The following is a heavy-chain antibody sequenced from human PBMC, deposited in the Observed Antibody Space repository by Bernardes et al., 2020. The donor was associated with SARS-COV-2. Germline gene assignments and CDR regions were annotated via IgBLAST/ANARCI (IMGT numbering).Heavy chain of an antibody. Sequence: ASVKVSCKASGYTFTGYYMHWVRQAPGQGLAWMGWINPNSGGTNYAQKFQGRVTMTRDTSISTAYMELSRLRADDTAVYYCARDPDTTMGHFDYWGQGTLVTVSS. J-gene: IGHJ4*02. CDR3: ARDPDTTMGHFDY. CDR2: INPNSGGT. V-gene: IGHV1-2*02. D-gene: IGHD3-10*01. CDR1: GYTFTGYY.